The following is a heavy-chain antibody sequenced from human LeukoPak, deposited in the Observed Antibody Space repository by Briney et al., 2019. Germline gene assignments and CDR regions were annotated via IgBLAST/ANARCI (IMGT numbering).Heavy chain of an antibody. V-gene: IGHV4-30-2*01. CDR2: IYHSGST. CDR3: AREGWEPRVEDDAFDI. D-gene: IGHD1-26*01. J-gene: IGHJ3*02. Sequence: SETLSLTCAVSGGSISSGGYSWSWIRQPPGKGLEWIGYIYHSGSTYYNPSLKSRVTISVDRSKNQFSLKLSSVTAADTAVYYCAREGWEPRVEDDAFDIWGQGTMVTVSS. CDR1: GGSISSGGYS.